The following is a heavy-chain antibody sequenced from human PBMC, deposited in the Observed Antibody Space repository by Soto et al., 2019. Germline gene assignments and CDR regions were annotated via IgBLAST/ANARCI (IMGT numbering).Heavy chain of an antibody. V-gene: IGHV4-31*03. CDR3: ARAGIARRMAIVATIPGPYWYFDL. J-gene: IGHJ2*01. CDR2: IYYSGST. CDR1: GGSISSGGCY. Sequence: SETLSLTCTVSGGSISSGGCYWSWIRQHPGKGLEWIGYIYYSGSTYYNPSLKSRVTISVDTSKNQFSLKLSSVTAADTAVYYCARAGIARRMAIVATIPGPYWYFDLWGRGTLVTVSS. D-gene: IGHD5-12*01.